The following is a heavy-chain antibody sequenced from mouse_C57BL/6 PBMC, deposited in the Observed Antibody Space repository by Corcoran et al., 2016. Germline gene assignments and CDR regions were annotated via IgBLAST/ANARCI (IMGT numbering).Heavy chain of an antibody. CDR3: ARRPITTESYYIDD. V-gene: IGHV1-18*01. Sequence: EVQLQQSGPELVKPGASVKIPCKASGYTFTDYNMDWVKQSHGKSLEWIGDINPNNGGTIYNQKFKGKATLTGDKSSSTAYMELRSLTSEDTAVYYCARRPITTESYYIDDWGQGTTLTVSS. D-gene: IGHD1-1*01. CDR1: GYTFTDYN. J-gene: IGHJ2*01. CDR2: INPNNGGT.